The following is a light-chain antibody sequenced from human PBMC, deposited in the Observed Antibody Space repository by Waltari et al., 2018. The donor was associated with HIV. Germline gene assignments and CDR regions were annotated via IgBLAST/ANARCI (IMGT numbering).Light chain of an antibody. CDR3: QQYNNWPPIT. CDR1: QSVASN. CDR2: GAS. Sequence: EMGRRQSPATLSVSPGERATLSCRASQSVASNLAWYQHKPGQAPRLLIYGASTRATGIPARFSGRGSGREFTLTISTLQSEDFAVYYCQQYNNWPPITFGQGTRLEIK. V-gene: IGKV3-15*01. J-gene: IGKJ5*01.